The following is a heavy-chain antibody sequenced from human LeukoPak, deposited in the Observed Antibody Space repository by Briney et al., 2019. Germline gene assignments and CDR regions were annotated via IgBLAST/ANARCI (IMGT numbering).Heavy chain of an antibody. J-gene: IGHJ4*02. CDR1: GGSFSGYY. CDR2: INHSGST. D-gene: IGHD2-15*01. CDR3: ARNPITRRAGYFDY. V-gene: IGHV4-34*01. Sequence: SETLSLTCAVYGGSFSGYYWSWIRQPPGKGLEWIGEINHSGSTNYNPSLKSRVTRSVDTSKNQFSLKLSSVTAADTAVYYCARNPITRRAGYFDYWGQGTLVTVSS.